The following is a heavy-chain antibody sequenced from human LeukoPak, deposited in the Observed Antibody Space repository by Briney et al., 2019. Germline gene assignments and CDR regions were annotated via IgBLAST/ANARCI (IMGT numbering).Heavy chain of an antibody. D-gene: IGHD3-22*01. V-gene: IGHV4-38-2*02. CDR1: GYSISSGYY. CDR2: MYHSGST. CDR3: ARPYSYDSGGYYYMDV. Sequence: SETLSLTCTVSGYSISSGYYWGWIRQPPGKGLEWIGSMYHSGSTYYNPSLKGRVTISVDTSKNQFSLKLSSVTAADTAVYYCARPYSYDSGGYYYMDVWGKGTTVTVSS. J-gene: IGHJ6*03.